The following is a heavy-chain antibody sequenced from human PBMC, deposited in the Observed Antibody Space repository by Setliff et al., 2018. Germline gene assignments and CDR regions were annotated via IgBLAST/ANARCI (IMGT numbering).Heavy chain of an antibody. CDR1: GYTFTSSG. V-gene: IGHV1-18*01. CDR2: ISGHTGNT. Sequence: GASVKVSCKASGYTFTSSGITWVRQAPGQGLEWMGWISGHTGNTYYAHRFLGRVTVTTDTSTGTAYMELGSLTSDDTAIYYCARINFYVSSGYYYAPDYWGPGTLVTVSS. J-gene: IGHJ4*02. CDR3: ARINFYVSSGYYYAPDY. D-gene: IGHD3-22*01.